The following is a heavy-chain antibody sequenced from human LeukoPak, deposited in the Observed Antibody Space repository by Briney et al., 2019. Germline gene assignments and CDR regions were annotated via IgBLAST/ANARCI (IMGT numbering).Heavy chain of an antibody. CDR2: IYYSGST. CDR3: ARCRLLEWLLYHYYYYMDV. J-gene: IGHJ6*03. Sequence: MASETLSLTCTVSGGSISSSSYYWGWIRQPPGKGLEWIGSIYYSGSTYYNPSLKSRVTISVDTSKNQFSLKLSSVTAADTAVYYCARCRLLEWLLYHYYYYMDVWGKGTTVTVSS. D-gene: IGHD3-3*01. V-gene: IGHV4-39*01. CDR1: GGSISSSSYY.